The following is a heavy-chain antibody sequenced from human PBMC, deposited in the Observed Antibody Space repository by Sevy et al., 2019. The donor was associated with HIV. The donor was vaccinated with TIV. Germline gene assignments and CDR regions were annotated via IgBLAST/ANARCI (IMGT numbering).Heavy chain of an antibody. V-gene: IGHV3-23*01. CDR3: ARAEQVTMLVVFGGLYFDS. CDR2: ISASGGGT. CDR1: GFIFNSYV. J-gene: IGHJ4*02. Sequence: GGSLRLSCTASGFIFNSYVMSWVRQAPGKGLEWVSGISASGGGTFYADSVKGRFTISRDNAKNSLYLQMNSLRADDTAVYYCARAEQVTMLVVFGGLYFDSWGQGTLVTVSS. D-gene: IGHD3-22*01.